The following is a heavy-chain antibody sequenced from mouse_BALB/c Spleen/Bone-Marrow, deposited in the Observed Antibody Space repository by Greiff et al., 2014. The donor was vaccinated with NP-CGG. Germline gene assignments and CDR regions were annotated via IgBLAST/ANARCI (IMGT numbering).Heavy chain of an antibody. CDR1: GFTFTDYY. Sequence: DVMLVESGGGLVQPGGSLRLSCATSGFTFTDYYMSWVRQPPGKALEWLGFIRNKANGYTTEYSASVEGRFTISRDNSQSILYLQMNTLRAEDSATYYCARDRTSATLYWYFDDWGARTTVTVSS. CDR3: ARDRTSATLYWYFDD. V-gene: IGHV7-3*02. D-gene: IGHD1-2*01. J-gene: IGHJ1*01. CDR2: IRNKANGYTT.